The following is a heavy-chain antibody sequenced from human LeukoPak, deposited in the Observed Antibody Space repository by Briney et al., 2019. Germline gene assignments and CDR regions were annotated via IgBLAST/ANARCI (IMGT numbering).Heavy chain of an antibody. D-gene: IGHD1-7*01. Sequence: SVKVSCKASGYTFTSYGISWVRQAPGQGLEWMGGIIPIFGTANYAQKFQGRVTITADKSTSTAYMELSSLRSEDTAVYYCATFSTELGLLRNYYYYYMDVWGKGTTVTVSS. CDR2: IIPIFGTA. J-gene: IGHJ6*03. V-gene: IGHV1-69*06. CDR3: ATFSTELGLLRNYYYYYMDV. CDR1: GYTFTSYG.